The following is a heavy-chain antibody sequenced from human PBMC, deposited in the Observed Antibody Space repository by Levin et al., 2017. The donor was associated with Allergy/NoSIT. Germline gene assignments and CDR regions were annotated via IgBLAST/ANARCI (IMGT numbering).Heavy chain of an antibody. Sequence: GGSLRLSCAASGFTLSNAWMSWVRQAPGKGLEWVGRIKSKTDAGTTDYAAPVEGRFTISRDDSKNMLYLQMNSLKTEDTAVYYCTTELPISAAGPIDCWGQGTQVTVSS. CDR3: TTELPISAAGPIDC. D-gene: IGHD6-13*01. V-gene: IGHV3-15*01. CDR2: IKSKTDAGTT. J-gene: IGHJ4*02. CDR1: GFTLSNAW.